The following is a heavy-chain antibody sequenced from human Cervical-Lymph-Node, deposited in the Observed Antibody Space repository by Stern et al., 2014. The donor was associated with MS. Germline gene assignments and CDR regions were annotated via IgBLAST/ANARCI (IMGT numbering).Heavy chain of an antibody. V-gene: IGHV1-2*02. CDR1: GYTFTDHH. D-gene: IGHD3-10*01. CDR3: ARGTLADP. CDR2: INPSSGHI. J-gene: IGHJ5*02. Sequence: VQLVQSGAGVMKPGASVKVSCTTSGYTFTDHHLHWVRQAPGQGLEWMWWINPSSGHINYARKFQGRVVVTRDTSISTVDMELSSLKSDDTAVYFCARGTLADPWGQGTLVTVSS.